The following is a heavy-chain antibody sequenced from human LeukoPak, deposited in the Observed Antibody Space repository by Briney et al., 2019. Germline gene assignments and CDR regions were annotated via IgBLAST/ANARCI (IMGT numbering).Heavy chain of an antibody. CDR2: ISYSGST. CDR1: GGSISNYY. J-gene: IGHJ5*02. V-gene: IGHV4-59*01. D-gene: IGHD1-1*01. CDR3: AREGTAGTNLNWFDP. Sequence: SETLSLTCTVSGGSISNYYWSWIRQPPGKGLEWIGYISYSGSTNFNPSLKSRVTISVDTSKNQFSLKLSSVTAADTAVYYCAREGTAGTNLNWFDPWGQGTLVTVSS.